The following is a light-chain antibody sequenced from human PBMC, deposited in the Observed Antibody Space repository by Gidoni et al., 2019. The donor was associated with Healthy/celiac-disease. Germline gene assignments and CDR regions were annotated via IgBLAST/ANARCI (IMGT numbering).Light chain of an antibody. J-gene: IGKJ4*01. CDR1: QSLLHSNGYNY. CDR3: MQALQTPRLT. CDR2: LGS. V-gene: IGKV2-28*01. Sequence: DIVMPQSPLSLPVTPGEPASISCRSSQSLLHSNGYNYLDWYLQKPGQSPQLLIYLGSNRASGVPDRFSGSGSGTDFTLKSSRVEAEDVGVYYCMQALQTPRLTFGGGTKVEIK.